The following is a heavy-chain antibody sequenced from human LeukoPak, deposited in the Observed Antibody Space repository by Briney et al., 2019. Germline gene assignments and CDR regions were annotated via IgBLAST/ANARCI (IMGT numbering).Heavy chain of an antibody. J-gene: IGHJ4*02. CDR2: TRNKANSYTT. CDR1: GFTFSDHY. V-gene: IGHV3-72*01. D-gene: IGHD3-22*01. CDR3: ARVPGDYYDSSGYFYFFDY. Sequence: GGSLRLSCAASGFTFSDHYMDWVRQARGKGLEWVGRTRNKANSYTTEYTASVKGRFTISRDDSKNSLYLQMNSLKTEDTAVYYCARVPGDYYDSSGYFYFFDYWGQGTLVTVSS.